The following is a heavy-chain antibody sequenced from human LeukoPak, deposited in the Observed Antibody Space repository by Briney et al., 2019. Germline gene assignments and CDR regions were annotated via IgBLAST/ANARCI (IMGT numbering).Heavy chain of an antibody. Sequence: PGGSLRLSCAASGFTFSSYSMNWVRQAPGKGVGWVANIKEDGSQKKYVDSVKGRFTISRDNAKNSLYLQMNNLRVEDTAVYYCARVISSGDTSDPWGQGTQVTVSS. D-gene: IGHD6-6*01. V-gene: IGHV3-7*01. J-gene: IGHJ5*02. CDR3: ARVISSGDTSDP. CDR2: IKEDGSQK. CDR1: GFTFSSYS.